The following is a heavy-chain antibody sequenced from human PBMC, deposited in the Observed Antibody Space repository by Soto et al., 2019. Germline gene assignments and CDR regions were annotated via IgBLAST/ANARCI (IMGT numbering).Heavy chain of an antibody. Sequence: DVQLLESGGGLVQPGGSLRLSCAASGFTFSSYAMGWVRQGPGKGLEWVAVVSIGGSTHYADSVRGRFTISRDNSKNTLSLQLNSLTAEDTAVYFCAKRRGVGGHFDYWGQVALVTVSS. V-gene: IGHV3-23*01. J-gene: IGHJ4*02. CDR3: AKRRGVGGHFDY. D-gene: IGHD2-8*02. CDR1: GFTFSSYA. CDR2: VSIGGST.